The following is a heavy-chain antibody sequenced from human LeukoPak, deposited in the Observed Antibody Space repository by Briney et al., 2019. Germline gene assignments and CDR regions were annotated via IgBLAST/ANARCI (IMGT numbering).Heavy chain of an antibody. J-gene: IGHJ1*01. Sequence: PGGTLSLSCAASGFTLSSYATSWVCQAQGQGLEWGSAITSSGGSTSYADSVKGRFTISRDNSNNTLYLQLNSLRAEDTAVYYCAIPDSSGWWLFFFQHWGQGTLVTVSS. CDR3: AIPDSSGWWLFFFQH. CDR1: GFTLSSYA. CDR2: ITSSGGST. D-gene: IGHD3-22*01. V-gene: IGHV3-23*01.